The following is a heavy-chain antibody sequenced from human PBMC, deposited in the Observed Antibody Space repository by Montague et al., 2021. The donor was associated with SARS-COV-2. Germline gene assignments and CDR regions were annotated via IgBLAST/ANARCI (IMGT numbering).Heavy chain of an antibody. CDR1: GFSFNDYW. Sequence: SLRLSCAASGFSFNDYWMSWVRQAPGKGLEWVAHIKQDGSETNHVDSVRGRFTVSRDNARNSLFLQMDSLSTEDTAVYYCAKGYTGDWDHYLDYWGQGTLVTVSS. J-gene: IGHJ4*02. CDR2: IKQDGSET. D-gene: IGHD6-19*01. CDR3: AKGYTGDWDHYLDY. V-gene: IGHV3-7*01.